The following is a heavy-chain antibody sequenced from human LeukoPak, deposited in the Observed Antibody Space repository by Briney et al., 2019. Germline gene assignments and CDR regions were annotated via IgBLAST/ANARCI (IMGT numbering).Heavy chain of an antibody. D-gene: IGHD5-18*01. CDR1: GGSISGGDYY. CDR2: IYYSGSA. CDR3: ARERGYTYGTSLYYFDY. V-gene: IGHV4-30-4*08. Sequence: SQTLSLTCTVSGGSISGGDYYWSWIRQPPGRGLEWIGYIYYSGSAYYNPSLKSRVAISVDTSKNQFSLKLSSVTAADTAVYYCARERGYTYGTSLYYFDYWGQGTLVTVSS. J-gene: IGHJ4*02.